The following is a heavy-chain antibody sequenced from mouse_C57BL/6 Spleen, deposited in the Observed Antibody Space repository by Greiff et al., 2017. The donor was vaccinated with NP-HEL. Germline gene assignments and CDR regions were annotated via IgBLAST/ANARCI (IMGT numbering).Heavy chain of an antibody. V-gene: IGHV5-12*01. Sequence: EVQVVESGGGLVQPGGSLKLSCAASGFTFSDYYMYWVRQTPEKRLEWVAYISNGGGSTYYPDTVKGRFTISRDNAKNTLYLQMSRLKSEDTAMYYCARRDVGNYAMDYWGQGTSVTVSS. CDR3: ARRDVGNYAMDY. CDR1: GFTFSDYY. CDR2: ISNGGGST. J-gene: IGHJ4*01.